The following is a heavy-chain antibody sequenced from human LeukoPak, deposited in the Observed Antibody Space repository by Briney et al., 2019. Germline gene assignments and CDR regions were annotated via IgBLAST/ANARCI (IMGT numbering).Heavy chain of an antibody. V-gene: IGHV4-59*01. CDR1: GGPISSYY. CDR3: AREGYGGLQDAFDI. D-gene: IGHD4-23*01. J-gene: IGHJ3*02. Sequence: SETLSLTCTVSGGPISSYYWSWIPQPPGKGLEWIGYIYYSGSTNYNPSLKSRVTISVDTSKNQFSLKLSSVTAAGTAVYYCAREGYGGLQDAFDIWGQGTMVTVSS. CDR2: IYYSGST.